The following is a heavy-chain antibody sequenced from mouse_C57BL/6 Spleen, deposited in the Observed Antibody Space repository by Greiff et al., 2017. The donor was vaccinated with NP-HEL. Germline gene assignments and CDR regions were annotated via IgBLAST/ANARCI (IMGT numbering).Heavy chain of an antibody. CDR3: ARGGYSNQFAY. D-gene: IGHD2-5*01. V-gene: IGHV5-4*03. CDR2: ISDGGSYT. Sequence: RLEWVATISDGGSYTYYPDNVKGRFTISRDNAKNNLYLQMSHLKSEDTAMYYCARGGYSNQFAYWGQGTLVTVSA. J-gene: IGHJ3*01.